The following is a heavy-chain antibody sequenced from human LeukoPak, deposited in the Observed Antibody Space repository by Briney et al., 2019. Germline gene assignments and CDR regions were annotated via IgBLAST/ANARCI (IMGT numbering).Heavy chain of an antibody. Sequence: ASVKVSCKASGGTFSSYAISWVRQASGQGLEWMGGIIPIFGTANYAQKFQGRVTITTDESTSTAYMELSSLRSEDTAVYYCARGAVVPAATRRYYYVDVWGKGTTVTVSS. CDR2: IIPIFGTA. CDR1: GGTFSSYA. J-gene: IGHJ6*03. CDR3: ARGAVVPAATRRYYYVDV. D-gene: IGHD2-2*01. V-gene: IGHV1-69*05.